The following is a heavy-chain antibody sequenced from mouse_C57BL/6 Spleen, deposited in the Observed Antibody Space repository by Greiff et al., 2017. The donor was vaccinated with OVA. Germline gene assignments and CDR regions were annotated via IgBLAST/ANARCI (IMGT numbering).Heavy chain of an antibody. J-gene: IGHJ1*03. D-gene: IGHD1-1*01. CDR3: VRQGDPYYYGSSYDWYFDV. CDR2: IRSKSNNYAT. CDR1: GFSFNTYA. V-gene: IGHV10-1*01. Sequence: EVQRVESGGGLVQPKGSLKLSCAASGFSFNTYAMNWVRQAPGKGLEWVARIRSKSNNYATYYADSVKDRFTISRDDSESMLYLQMNNLKTEDTAMYYCVRQGDPYYYGSSYDWYFDVWGTGTTVTVSS.